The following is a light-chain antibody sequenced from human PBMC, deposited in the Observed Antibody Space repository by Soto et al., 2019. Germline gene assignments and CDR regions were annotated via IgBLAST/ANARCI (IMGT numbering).Light chain of an antibody. CDR3: QQYYTNPHT. J-gene: IGKJ1*01. CDR1: QSVLSTSNNRNY. V-gene: IGKV4-1*01. Sequence: DIVMTQSPDSLAVSLGERATINCKSSQSVLSTSNNRNYLAWYQHKPGQPPKLLVSWASTRESGVPDRFSGSGSGTDFTLTISSLQAEDAAVYYCQQYYTNPHTFGQGTKVEIK. CDR2: WAS.